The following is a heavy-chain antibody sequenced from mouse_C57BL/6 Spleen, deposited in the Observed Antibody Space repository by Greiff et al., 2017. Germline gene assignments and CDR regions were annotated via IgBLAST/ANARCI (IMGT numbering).Heavy chain of an antibody. Sequence: VQLQQSGPELVKPGASVKMSCKASGYTFTAYNMHWVKQSHGKRLEWIGYINPNNGGYSYNQQFKGKATLTVNKSSSTAYMELRSLTSEDSSVYYGAREDCDFLYWYFDVWGTGTTVTVSS. V-gene: IGHV1-22*01. CDR2: INPNNGGY. CDR3: AREDCDFLYWYFDV. D-gene: IGHD1-3*01. CDR1: GYTFTAYN. J-gene: IGHJ1*03.